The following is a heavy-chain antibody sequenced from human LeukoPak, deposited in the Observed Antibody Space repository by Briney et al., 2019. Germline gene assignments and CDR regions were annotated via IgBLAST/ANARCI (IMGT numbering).Heavy chain of an antibody. CDR3: ARWGITMVRGDDYNWFDP. D-gene: IGHD3-10*01. CDR2: IDPSDSYT. Sequence: GESLKISCKGSGYSFTSYWISWVRQMPGKGLEWMGRIDPSDSYTNYSPSFQGHVTISADKSISTAYLQWSSLKASDTAMYCCARWGITMVRGDDYNWFDPWGQGTLVTVSS. CDR1: GYSFTSYW. V-gene: IGHV5-10-1*01. J-gene: IGHJ5*02.